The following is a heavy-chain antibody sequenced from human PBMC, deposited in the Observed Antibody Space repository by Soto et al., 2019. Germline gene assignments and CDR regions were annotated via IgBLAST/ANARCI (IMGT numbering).Heavy chain of an antibody. CDR2: TRNKANSFTT. Sequence: EVQLVESGGGLVQPGGSLRLSCAASGFTFSDHYMDWVRQAPGKGLEWVGRTRNKANSFTTEYAASVKGRFTISRDESKTSLYLQMKSLKTEDTAVYYCARDHCSGGSCFQDYWGQGTLVTVSS. D-gene: IGHD2-15*01. CDR3: ARDHCSGGSCFQDY. V-gene: IGHV3-72*01. CDR1: GFTFSDHY. J-gene: IGHJ4*02.